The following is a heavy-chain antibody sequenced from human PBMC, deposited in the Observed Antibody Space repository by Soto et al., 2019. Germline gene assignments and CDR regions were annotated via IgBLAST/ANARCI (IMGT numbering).Heavy chain of an antibody. Sequence: QVQLQQWGAGLLKPSETLSLTCAVYGGSFSGYYWSWIRQPPGKGLEWIGEINHSGSTNYNPSLKSRVTISVDTSKNQSSLKLSSVTAADTAVYYCARGSSYSRAFDIWGQGTMVTVSS. J-gene: IGHJ3*02. CDR1: GGSFSGYY. D-gene: IGHD2-15*01. V-gene: IGHV4-34*01. CDR2: INHSGST. CDR3: ARGSSYSRAFDI.